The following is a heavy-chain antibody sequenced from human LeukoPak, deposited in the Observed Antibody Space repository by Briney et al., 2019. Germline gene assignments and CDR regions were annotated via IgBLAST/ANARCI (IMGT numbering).Heavy chain of an antibody. V-gene: IGHV3-21*01. D-gene: IGHD3-16*02. CDR3: ARGEDIWGSYRSPYFDY. Sequence: GGSLRLSCAASGFTFSSYSMNWVRQAPGKGLEWVSSISSSSYIYYADSVKGRFTISRDNAKNSLYLQMNSLRAEDTAVYYCARGEDIWGSYRSPYFDYWGQGTLVTVSS. CDR1: GFTFSSYS. J-gene: IGHJ4*02. CDR2: ISSSSYI.